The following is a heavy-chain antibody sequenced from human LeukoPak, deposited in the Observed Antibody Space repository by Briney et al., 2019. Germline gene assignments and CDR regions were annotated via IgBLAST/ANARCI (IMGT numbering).Heavy chain of an antibody. V-gene: IGHV3-30*02. D-gene: IGHD3-22*01. J-gene: IGHJ4*02. Sequence: PGGSLRLSCAASGFTFSSYGMHWVRQAPGKGLEWVAFIRYDGSNKYYADSVKGRFTISRDNSKNTLYLQMNSLRAEDTAVYYCARDGSYDRSGYLGVYWGQGTLVTVS. CDR1: GFTFSSYG. CDR2: IRYDGSNK. CDR3: ARDGSYDRSGYLGVY.